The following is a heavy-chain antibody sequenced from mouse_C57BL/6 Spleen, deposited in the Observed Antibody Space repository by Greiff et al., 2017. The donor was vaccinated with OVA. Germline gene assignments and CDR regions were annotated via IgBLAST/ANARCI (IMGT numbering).Heavy chain of an antibody. CDR2: ISSGSSTI. CDR1: GFTFSDYG. Sequence: VHLVESGGGLVKPGGSLKLSCAASGFTFSDYGMHWVRQAPEKGLEWVAYISSGSSTIYYADTVKGRFTISRDNAKNTLFLQMTSLRSEDTAMYYCARRDYYGSSHWFAYWGQGTLVTVSA. J-gene: IGHJ3*01. D-gene: IGHD1-1*01. V-gene: IGHV5-17*01. CDR3: ARRDYYGSSHWFAY.